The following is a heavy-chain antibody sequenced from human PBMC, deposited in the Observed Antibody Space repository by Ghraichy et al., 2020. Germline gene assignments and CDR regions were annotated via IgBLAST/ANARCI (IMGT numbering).Heavy chain of an antibody. D-gene: IGHD5-18*01. V-gene: IGHV1-69*06. Sequence: SVKVSCKASGGTFSSYSLSWVRQAPGQGLEWMGGIIPIFGTANYAQKFPGRVTITADKSTSTAYKELSSRRSEDTAVYYCARVGYSYGENWFDPWGQGTLVTVSS. CDR1: GGTFSSYS. CDR3: ARVGYSYGENWFDP. J-gene: IGHJ5*02. CDR2: IIPIFGTA.